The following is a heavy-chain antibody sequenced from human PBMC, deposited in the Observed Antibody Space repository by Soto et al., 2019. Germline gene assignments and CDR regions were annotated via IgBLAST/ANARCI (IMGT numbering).Heavy chain of an antibody. D-gene: IGHD6-25*01. CDR2: ISYDEIDK. CDR3: AKDSGYQRPHNYFYSGLDV. J-gene: IGHJ6*01. V-gene: IGHV3-30*18. Sequence: GGSLRLSCAASGFTFTSHAMHWVRQTPGKGLEWVAAISYDEIDKKYASSVKGRFTVSRDNVKNTLSLQMNSLRPEDTAVYYCAKDSGYQRPHNYFYSGLDVSGQGTTVIVSS. CDR1: GFTFTSHA.